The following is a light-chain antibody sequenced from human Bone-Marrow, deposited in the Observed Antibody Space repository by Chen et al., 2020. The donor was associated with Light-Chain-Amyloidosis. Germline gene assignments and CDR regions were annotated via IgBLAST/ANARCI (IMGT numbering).Light chain of an antibody. CDR1: SSDVGGYNH. CDR3: SSYTSSVSYV. CDR2: EVS. Sequence: QSALTQPASVSGSPGQSITISCTGTSSDVGGYNHVSWYQHHPGKAPQLMIYEVSNRPSGISNRFSGYKSGNTASLSISGLQAEDEADYYCSSYTSSVSYVFGSGTKVTVL. J-gene: IGLJ1*01. V-gene: IGLV2-14*01.